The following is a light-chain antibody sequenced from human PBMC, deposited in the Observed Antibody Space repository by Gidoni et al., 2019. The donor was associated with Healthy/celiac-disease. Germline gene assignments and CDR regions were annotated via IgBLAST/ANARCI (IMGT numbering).Light chain of an antibody. Sequence: EIVLTQSPGTLSLSPGARATPSCSASQSVSSSYLAWYQQKPGQAPRRLIYGASSRATGIPDRFSGSGSGTDFTLTISRLEPEDFAVYYCQQYGSSLLTFGGGTKVEIK. V-gene: IGKV3-20*01. CDR3: QQYGSSLLT. CDR1: QSVSSSY. J-gene: IGKJ4*01. CDR2: GAS.